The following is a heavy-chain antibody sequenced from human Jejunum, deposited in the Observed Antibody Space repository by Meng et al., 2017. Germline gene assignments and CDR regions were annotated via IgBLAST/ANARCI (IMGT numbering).Heavy chain of an antibody. CDR3: ATRTRDSFDY. V-gene: IGHV4-4*02. D-gene: IGHD1-7*01. J-gene: IGHJ4*02. CDR2: IYHSGTT. Sequence: QGQLRESGPGLVSPSGTLSLTCAVSGGSITGTNWWTWVRQAPGKGLVWIGEIYHSGTTNYNPSLKSRVAISADKSKNQFSLNLYSLSAADTAVYYCATRTRDSFDYWGQGSLVTVSS. CDR1: GGSITGTNW.